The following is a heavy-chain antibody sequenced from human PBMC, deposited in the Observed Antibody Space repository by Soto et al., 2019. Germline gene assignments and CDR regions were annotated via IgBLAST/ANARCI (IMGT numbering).Heavy chain of an antibody. CDR2: ISYDGSNK. Sequence: GGSLRLSCAASGFTFSSYGMHWVRQAPGKGLEWVAVISYDGSNKYYADSVKGRFTISRDNSKNTLYLQMNSLRAEDTAVYYCAKGPAAMYWGQGTLVTVSS. CDR1: GFTFSSYG. V-gene: IGHV3-30*18. D-gene: IGHD2-2*01. CDR3: AKGPAAMY. J-gene: IGHJ4*02.